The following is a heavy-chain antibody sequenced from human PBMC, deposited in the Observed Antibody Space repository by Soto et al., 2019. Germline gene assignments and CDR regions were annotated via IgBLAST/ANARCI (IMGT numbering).Heavy chain of an antibody. Sequence: SQTLSLTCAISGYSVSSNSAAWNGIRQSPSRGLEWLGRTYYRSKWYNDYAVSVKSRITINPDTSKNQFSLQLNSVTPEDTAVYYCARERVAVDGKIYYGMDVWGQGTPVTVSS. D-gene: IGHD6-13*01. CDR2: TYYRSKWYN. CDR1: GYSVSSNSAA. V-gene: IGHV6-1*01. J-gene: IGHJ6*02. CDR3: ARERVAVDGKIYYGMDV.